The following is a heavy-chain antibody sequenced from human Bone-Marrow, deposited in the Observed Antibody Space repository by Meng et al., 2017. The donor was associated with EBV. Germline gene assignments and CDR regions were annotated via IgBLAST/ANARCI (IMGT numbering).Heavy chain of an antibody. CDR2: LIHMTDAP. CDR3: ASESGRGFTPDY. V-gene: IGHV1-69*01. D-gene: IGHD3-10*01. Sequence: GGVGGAGAEGAKSGPWGKVSCNACGCILSGIAITRGGQAPGQGVEWMGGLIHMTDAPHYVQKFQGRVTITADESTSTPDMDLSGLRSEDTAVYYCASESGRGFTPDYWGQGTLVTVSS. J-gene: IGHJ4*02. CDR1: GCILSGIA.